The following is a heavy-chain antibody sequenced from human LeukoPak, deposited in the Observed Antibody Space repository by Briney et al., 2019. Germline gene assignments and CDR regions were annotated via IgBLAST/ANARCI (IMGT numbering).Heavy chain of an antibody. J-gene: IGHJ6*02. V-gene: IGHV4-39*01. D-gene: IGHD2-2*01. CDR1: GGSISSSSYY. Sequence: SETLSLTCTVSGGSISSSSYYWGWIRQPPGKGLEWIGSIYYSGSTYYNPSLKSRVTISVDTSKNQFSLKLSSVTAADTAVYYCARRVVVPAMGMDVWGLGTTVTVSS. CDR2: IYYSGST. CDR3: ARRVVVPAMGMDV.